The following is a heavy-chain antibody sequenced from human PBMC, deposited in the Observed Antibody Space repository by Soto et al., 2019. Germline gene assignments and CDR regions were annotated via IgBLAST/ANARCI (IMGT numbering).Heavy chain of an antibody. D-gene: IGHD6-13*01. CDR1: NGSLNFYY. V-gene: IGHV4-59*12. CDR2: IYYRGTT. CDR3: TRVATAVTS. Sequence: KPSETLSLTCTVSNGSLNFYYCSWIRQPPGKELEWIGNIYYRGTTNYNPSLQGRVTMSIDTSKNQFSLLLTSVTAADTAVYYCTRVATAVTSWGRGDRGTSPQ. J-gene: IGHJ5*02.